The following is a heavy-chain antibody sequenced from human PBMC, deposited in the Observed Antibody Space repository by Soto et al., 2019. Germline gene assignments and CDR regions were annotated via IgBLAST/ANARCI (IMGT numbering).Heavy chain of an antibody. V-gene: IGHV1-46*01. J-gene: IGHJ4*02. D-gene: IGHD1-26*01. CDR1: GYTFSNYY. CDR2: INPSVGKT. Sequence: QVQLVQSGAEVKKPGASVKVSCKASGYTFSNYYIHWVRQAPGQGLEWMGMINPSVGKTTYAQKFQGRVTMTRDTSTSTDYMELSSLTSEDTAVYYCARDLLNGSFDFDYWGQGTLVTVSS. CDR3: ARDLLNGSFDFDY.